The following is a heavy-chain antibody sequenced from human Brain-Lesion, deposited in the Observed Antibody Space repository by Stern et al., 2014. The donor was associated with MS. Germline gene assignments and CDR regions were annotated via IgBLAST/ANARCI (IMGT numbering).Heavy chain of an antibody. J-gene: IGHJ4*02. D-gene: IGHD3-22*01. Sequence: QVQLVQSGAEVKKPGASVKVSCKASGYTFTGYYMHWVRQAPGQGLEWMGWIKPKSGATNYAKNFQGWVTMTRDTSINTAYMELSRLRSDDTAVYYCATYYYDSTGYNDFWGQGTLVTVSS. CDR3: ATYYYDSTGYNDF. CDR2: IKPKSGAT. CDR1: GYTFTGYY. V-gene: IGHV1-2*04.